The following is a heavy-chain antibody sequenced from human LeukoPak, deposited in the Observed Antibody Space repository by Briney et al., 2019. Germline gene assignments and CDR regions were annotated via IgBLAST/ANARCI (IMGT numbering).Heavy chain of an antibody. V-gene: IGHV3-30-3*01. CDR2: MSYGGTYK. D-gene: IGHD2-15*01. CDR3: ARSRGSPNSGEDAFDI. CDR1: GFTFSSYA. J-gene: IGHJ3*02. Sequence: GGSLRLSCAASGFTFSSYAMHWVGQAPGKGLGWVAVMSYGGTYKYYADSVKGRFTISRDNSKNTVYLQMNSLRGEDTAVYYCARSRGSPNSGEDAFDIWGQGTVVTVSS.